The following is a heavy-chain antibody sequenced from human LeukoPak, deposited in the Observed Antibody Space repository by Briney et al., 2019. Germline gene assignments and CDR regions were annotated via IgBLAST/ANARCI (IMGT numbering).Heavy chain of an antibody. D-gene: IGHD5-24*01. CDR2: INPSGGST. V-gene: IGHV1-46*01. CDR3: ARSLRDGYSVEEYYFDY. J-gene: IGHJ4*02. Sequence: ASVKVSCKTSGYPFISYYTHWVRQAPGQGLEWIGMINPSGGSTKYAPKFQGRVSMTNDMFTRTVYIDLTSLSSEDTAVYYCARSLRDGYSVEEYYFDYWGQGTLVTVSS. CDR1: GYPFISYY.